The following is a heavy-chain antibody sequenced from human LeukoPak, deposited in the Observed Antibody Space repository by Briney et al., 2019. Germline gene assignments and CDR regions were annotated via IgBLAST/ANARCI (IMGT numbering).Heavy chain of an antibody. V-gene: IGHV1-2*02. CDR1: GYTFTGYY. J-gene: IGHJ3*02. CDR3: ARDLGYCSSTSCHDAFDI. Sequence: ASVKVSCKASGYTFTGYYMHWVRQAPGQGLEWMGWINPNSGGTNYAQKFQGRVTMTRDTSISTAYMELSRLRSDDTAVYYCARDLGYCSSTSCHDAFDIWGQGTMVTVSS. CDR2: INPNSGGT. D-gene: IGHD2-2*01.